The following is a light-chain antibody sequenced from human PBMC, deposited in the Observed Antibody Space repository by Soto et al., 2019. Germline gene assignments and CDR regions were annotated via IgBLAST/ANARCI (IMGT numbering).Light chain of an antibody. V-gene: IGKV3-11*01. J-gene: IGKJ4*01. Sequence: EIVLTQSPATLSLSPGERATLSCRASQSVSSYLAWYQQKPGQAPRLLIYDASNSATGIPARFSGSGSGTDFTPTISGLEPEDFAVYYCQQGSNWPALTFGGGTKVEIK. CDR1: QSVSSY. CDR3: QQGSNWPALT. CDR2: DAS.